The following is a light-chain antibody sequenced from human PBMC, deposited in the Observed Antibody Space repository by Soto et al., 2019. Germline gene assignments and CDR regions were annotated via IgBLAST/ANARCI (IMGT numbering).Light chain of an antibody. CDR2: DVT. J-gene: IGLJ2*01. CDR1: SSDVGGYNY. CDR3: CSYAGSYTGV. Sequence: SVLTQPRSVSGSPGQSVTISCTGTSSDVGGYNYVSWYQQHPGKAPKLMIYDVTKRPSGVPYRFSGSKSGNTASLTISGLQAEDEADYYCCSYAGSYTGVFGGGTQLTVL. V-gene: IGLV2-11*01.